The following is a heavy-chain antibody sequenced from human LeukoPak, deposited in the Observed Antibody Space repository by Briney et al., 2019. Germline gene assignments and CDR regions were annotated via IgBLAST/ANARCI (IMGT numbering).Heavy chain of an antibody. CDR3: ARGADGSGSYPFDY. J-gene: IGHJ4*02. V-gene: IGHV4-4*09. D-gene: IGHD3-10*01. CDR1: GGSISSYY. CDR2: IYTSGST. Sequence: PSETLSLTCTVSGGSISSYYWSWIRQPPGKGLEWIGYIYTSGSTNYNPSLKSRVTISVDTSKNQFSLKLSSVTAADTAVYYCARGADGSGSYPFDYWGQGTLVTVSS.